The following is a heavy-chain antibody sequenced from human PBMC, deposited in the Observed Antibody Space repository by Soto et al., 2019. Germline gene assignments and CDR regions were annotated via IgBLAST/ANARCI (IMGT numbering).Heavy chain of an antibody. Sequence: ASVKVSCRASGYTFTSYAMHWVRQAPGQRLEWMGWINAGNGNTKYSQKFQGRVTITRDTSASTAYMELSSLRSEDTAVYYCARDPSYYGTDVWGQGTTVTVSS. V-gene: IGHV1-3*01. CDR1: GYTFTSYA. CDR2: INAGNGNT. CDR3: ARDPSYYGTDV. J-gene: IGHJ6*02.